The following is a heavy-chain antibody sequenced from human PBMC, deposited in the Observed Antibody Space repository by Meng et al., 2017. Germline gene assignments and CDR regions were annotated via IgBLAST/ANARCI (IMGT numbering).Heavy chain of an antibody. CDR2: IIPIFGTA. D-gene: IGHD5-24*01. CDR1: GATFSSYA. V-gene: IGHV1-69*01. Sequence: LVPAGTEVKEPGSWVQVSCKASGATFSSYAIRWVQQAPGQGLEWMGGIIPIFGTANYAQKFQGRVTITADESTSTAYMELSSLRSEDTAVYYCARDQGSKATKFDYWGQGTLVTVSS. CDR3: ARDQGSKATKFDY. J-gene: IGHJ4*02.